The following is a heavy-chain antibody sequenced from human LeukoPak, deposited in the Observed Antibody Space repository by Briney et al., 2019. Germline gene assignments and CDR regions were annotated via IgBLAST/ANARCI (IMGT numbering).Heavy chain of an antibody. J-gene: IGHJ4*02. D-gene: IGHD3-10*01. Sequence: GGSLRLSCAASGFTFSSYAMHWVRQAPGKGLEYVSAISSNGGSTYYANSVKGRFTISRDNSKNTLYLQMGSLRAEDMAVYYCARDSDTMVRGVIIPLGYWGQGTLVTVSS. CDR1: GFTFSSYA. V-gene: IGHV3-64*01. CDR2: ISSNGGST. CDR3: ARDSDTMVRGVIIPLGY.